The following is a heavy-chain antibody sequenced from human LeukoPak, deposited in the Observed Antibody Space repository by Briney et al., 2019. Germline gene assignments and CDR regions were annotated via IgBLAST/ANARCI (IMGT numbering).Heavy chain of an antibody. CDR3: AKGGGPDYYGSGSYPY. J-gene: IGHJ4*02. V-gene: IGHV3-30*02. D-gene: IGHD3-10*01. CDR1: GFTFSSYG. Sequence: TGGSLRLSCAASGFTFSSYGMHWIRQAPGKGLEWVAFIRYDGSNKYYADSVKGRFTISRDNSKNTLYLQMNSLRAEDTAVYYCAKGGGPDYYGSGSYPYWGQGTLVTVSS. CDR2: IRYDGSNK.